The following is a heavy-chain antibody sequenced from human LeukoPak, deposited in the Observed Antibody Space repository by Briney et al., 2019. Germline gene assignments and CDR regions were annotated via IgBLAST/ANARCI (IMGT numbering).Heavy chain of an antibody. J-gene: IGHJ4*02. Sequence: GGSLRLSCAASGFIFSNYWMSWVRQAPGKGLEWVSTISGSSGNTYYADSVKGRFTISRDNSKNTLYLQMNSLRAEDTAVYYCTKVGVYCDIFNGPYYFDYWGQGSLVTVSS. CDR1: GFIFSNYW. V-gene: IGHV3-23*01. D-gene: IGHD3-9*01. CDR3: TKVGVYCDIFNGPYYFDY. CDR2: ISGSSGNT.